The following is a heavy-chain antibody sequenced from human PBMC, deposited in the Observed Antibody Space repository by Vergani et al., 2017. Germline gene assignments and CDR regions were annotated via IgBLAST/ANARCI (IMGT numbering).Heavy chain of an antibody. Sequence: QVQLVQSGAAVKKPGASAKVSCTSSGYIFKNYHMHCLRLAPGQGFQWMGVVNFVTGASTSPQKFEGRITMTRDTSTATFYMDLSSLKYEDTAIYYCARSIGYCTSGSCRPYYFDLWGQGTLVTVSS. D-gene: IGHD2-15*01. CDR1: GYIFKNYH. CDR2: VNFVTGAS. CDR3: ARSIGYCTSGSCRPYYFDL. J-gene: IGHJ4*02. V-gene: IGHV1-46*02.